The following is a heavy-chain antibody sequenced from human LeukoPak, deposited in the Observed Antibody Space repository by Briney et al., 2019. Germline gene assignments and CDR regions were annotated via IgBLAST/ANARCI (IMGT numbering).Heavy chain of an antibody. CDR1: GYSISSGYY. D-gene: IGHD2-8*01. CDR3: AGRVKINDGSRYFDY. Sequence: PSETLSLTCTVSGYSISSGYYWGWIRQPPGKGLEWIGSIYHSGSAYYNPSLKSRVTISVDTSKNQFSLKLSSVTAADTAVYYCAGRVKINDGSRYFDYWGQGTLVTVSS. J-gene: IGHJ4*02. V-gene: IGHV4-38-2*02. CDR2: IYHSGSA.